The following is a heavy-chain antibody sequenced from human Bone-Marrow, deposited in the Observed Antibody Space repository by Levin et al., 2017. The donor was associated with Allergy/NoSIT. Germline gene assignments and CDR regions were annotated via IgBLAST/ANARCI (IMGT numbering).Heavy chain of an antibody. D-gene: IGHD4-17*01. CDR2: IYHTGGT. CDR1: GGSISNTNW. J-gene: IGHJ1*01. Sequence: GSLRLSCAVSGGSISNTNWWSWVRQPPGKGLEWIGEIYHTGGTKYNPSFKRRVTMSVDKSKNHFSLKLNSVTAADTAVYFCASVYYGDYEYFQHWGQGTLVTVSS. CDR3: ASVYYGDYEYFQH. V-gene: IGHV4-4*01.